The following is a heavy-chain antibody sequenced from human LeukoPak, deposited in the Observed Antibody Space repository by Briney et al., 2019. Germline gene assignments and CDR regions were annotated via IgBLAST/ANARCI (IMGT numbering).Heavy chain of an antibody. CDR2: IRYDGSNK. D-gene: IGHD3-3*01. Sequence: GGSLRLSCAASGFTFSSYGMHWVRQAPGKGLEWVAFIRYDGSNKYYADSVKGRFTISRDNSKNTLYLQMNSLRAEDTAVYYCAKDTTIFGVVPISPTGGFDPWGQGTLVTVSS. J-gene: IGHJ5*02. V-gene: IGHV3-30*02. CDR1: GFTFSSYG. CDR3: AKDTTIFGVVPISPTGGFDP.